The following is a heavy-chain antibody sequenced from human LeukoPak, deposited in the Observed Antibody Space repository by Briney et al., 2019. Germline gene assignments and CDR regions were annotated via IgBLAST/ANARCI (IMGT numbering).Heavy chain of an antibody. D-gene: IGHD3-16*02. CDR1: GYTFTSYD. V-gene: IGHV1-8*01. Sequence: ASVKVSCKASGYTFTSYDINWVRHATGQGLEWMGWMNPNSGNTGYAQKFQGRVTMTRNTSISTPYMELSSLRSEDTAVYYCARGFGRYRQVGGDRFFDYWGQGTLVTVSS. J-gene: IGHJ4*02. CDR2: MNPNSGNT. CDR3: ARGFGRYRQVGGDRFFDY.